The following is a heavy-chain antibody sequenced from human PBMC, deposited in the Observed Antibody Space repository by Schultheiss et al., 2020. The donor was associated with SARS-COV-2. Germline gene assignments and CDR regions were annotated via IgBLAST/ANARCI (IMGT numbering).Heavy chain of an antibody. J-gene: IGHJ4*02. CDR2: INHSGST. V-gene: IGHV4-34*01. CDR3: ARGAPNPTIFGVVTYYFDY. D-gene: IGHD3-3*01. Sequence: SETLSLTCAVYGGSFSGYYWSWIRQPLGKGLEWIGEINHSGSTNYNPSLKSRVTISVDTSKNQFSLKLSSVTAADTAVYYCARGAPNPTIFGVVTYYFDYWGQGTLVTV. CDR1: GGSFSGYY.